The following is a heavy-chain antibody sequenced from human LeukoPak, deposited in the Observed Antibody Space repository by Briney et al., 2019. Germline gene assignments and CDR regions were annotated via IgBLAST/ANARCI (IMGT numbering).Heavy chain of an antibody. CDR1: GFTFDDYA. CDR3: AKDPPRVAGTVGSWYGY. Sequence: PGRSLRLSCAASGFTFDDYAMHWVRQAPGKGLEWVSGITGSGGSTYYADSVKGRFTISRDNSKNTLYLQMNSLRAEDTAVYYCAKDPPRVAGTVGSWYGYWGQGTLVTVSS. CDR2: ITGSGGST. V-gene: IGHV3-23*01. J-gene: IGHJ4*02. D-gene: IGHD6-19*01.